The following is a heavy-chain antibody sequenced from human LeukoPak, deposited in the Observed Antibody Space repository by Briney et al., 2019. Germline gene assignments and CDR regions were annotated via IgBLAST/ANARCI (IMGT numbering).Heavy chain of an antibody. CDR2: INSDGSST. V-gene: IGHV3-74*01. CDR3: ARDQSVGALFDAFDI. J-gene: IGHJ3*02. Sequence: GRSLRLSCTASGFTFGDYAMSWVRQAPGKGLVWVSRINSDGSSTSYADSVKGRFTISRDNAKNTLYLQMNSLRAEDTAVYYCARDQSVGALFDAFDIWGQGTMVTVSS. D-gene: IGHD1-26*01. CDR1: GFTFGDYA.